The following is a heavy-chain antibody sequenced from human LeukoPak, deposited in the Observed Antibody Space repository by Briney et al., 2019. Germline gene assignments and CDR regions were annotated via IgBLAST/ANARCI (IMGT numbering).Heavy chain of an antibody. D-gene: IGHD4-23*01. Sequence: GGSLRLSCAVFGFTFNNYAMHWVRQAPGKGLEWVSTISGGGDNTYYADSVRGRFTISRDNAKNSLYLQMNSLRAEDTALYYCAKDSPGSSRWAFDIWGQGTMVTVSS. CDR2: ISGGGDNT. CDR1: GFTFNNYA. CDR3: AKDSPGSSRWAFDI. J-gene: IGHJ3*02. V-gene: IGHV3-23*01.